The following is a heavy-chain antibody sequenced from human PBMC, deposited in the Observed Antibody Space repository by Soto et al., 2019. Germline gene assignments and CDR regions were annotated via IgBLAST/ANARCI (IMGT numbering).Heavy chain of an antibody. CDR3: PKDDQDDYADYDEDWFDP. V-gene: IGHV3-23*01. J-gene: IGHJ5*02. D-gene: IGHD4-17*01. Sequence: PGGSLRLSCAASGFTFSSYAMSWVRQAPGKGLEWVSAISGSGGSTYYADSVKGRFTISRDNSKNTLYLQMNSLRAEDTAVYYCPKDDQDDYADYDEDWFDPWGQGTLVTVSS. CDR2: ISGSGGST. CDR1: GFTFSSYA.